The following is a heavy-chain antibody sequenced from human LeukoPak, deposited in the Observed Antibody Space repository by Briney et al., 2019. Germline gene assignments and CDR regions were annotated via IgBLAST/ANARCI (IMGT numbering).Heavy chain of an antibody. J-gene: IGHJ4*02. D-gene: IGHD3-16*01. Sequence: GGSLRLSCAASGFSFSGFGMHWARQAPGKGLEWVPYINDRSTTIYYADSVKARFTISRDNAKNSLFLQMNSLRAEDTAVYFCVTDWPVWWGQGTLVTVSS. CDR1: GFSFSGFG. CDR2: INDRSTTI. V-gene: IGHV3-48*01. CDR3: VTDWPVW.